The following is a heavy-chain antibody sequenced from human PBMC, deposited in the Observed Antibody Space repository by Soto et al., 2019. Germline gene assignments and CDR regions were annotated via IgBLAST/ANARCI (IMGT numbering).Heavy chain of an antibody. J-gene: IGHJ3*02. CDR2: INHSGST. CDR1: GGSFSCYY. CDR3: ARASSIAARPGRGKAFDI. Sequence: SETLSLTCAVYGGSFSCYYWSWIRQPPGKGLEWIGEINHSGSTNYNPSLKSRVTISVDTSKNQFSLKLSSVTAADTAVYYCARASSIAARPGRGKAFDIWGQGTMVTVSS. V-gene: IGHV4-34*01. D-gene: IGHD6-6*01.